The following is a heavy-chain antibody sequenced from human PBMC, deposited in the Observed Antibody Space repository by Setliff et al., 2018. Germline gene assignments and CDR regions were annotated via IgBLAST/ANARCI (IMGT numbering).Heavy chain of an antibody. J-gene: IGHJ6*03. D-gene: IGHD4-17*01. CDR3: AREVGVAVTTTNYHYYMDV. Sequence: SVKVSCKASGYTFTGYYMHWVRQAPGQGLEWMGGVIPIFGTTNYAQKLQGRITISADESTTTAYMELSSLRSEDTAVYYCAREVGVAVTTTNYHYYMDVWGKGTTVTVSS. CDR1: GYTFTGYY. V-gene: IGHV1-69*13. CDR2: VIPIFGTT.